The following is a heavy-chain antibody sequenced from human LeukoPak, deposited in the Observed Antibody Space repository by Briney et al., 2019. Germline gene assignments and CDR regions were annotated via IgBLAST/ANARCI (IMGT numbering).Heavy chain of an antibody. J-gene: IGHJ4*02. CDR3: AKGNSYDSSGLPFDY. Sequence: GRSLRLSCAASGFTFNDYAMHWGRQAPGKGLEWVSGISWDSGSVDSADSVKGRFTISRDNARNSLSLQMNSLRAEDTALYYCAKGNSYDSSGLPFDYWGQGTLVTVSS. D-gene: IGHD3-22*01. V-gene: IGHV3-9*01. CDR1: GFTFNDYA. CDR2: ISWDSGSV.